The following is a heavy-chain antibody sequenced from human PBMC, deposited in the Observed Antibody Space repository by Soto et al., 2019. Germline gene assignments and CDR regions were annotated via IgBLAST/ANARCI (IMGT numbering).Heavy chain of an antibody. CDR1: RGSISGSYW. D-gene: IGHD2-8*01. CDR2: IFHGGNT. Sequence: SETLSLTCAVSRGSISGSYWWSWVRQTPGKGLVWIGEIFHGGNTYYNPSLKSRVTLSVDKSKNQFSLNLTSVTAADTAVYYCARKMGAFDIWGQGTMVTVSS. CDR3: ARKMGAFDI. J-gene: IGHJ3*02. V-gene: IGHV4-4*02.